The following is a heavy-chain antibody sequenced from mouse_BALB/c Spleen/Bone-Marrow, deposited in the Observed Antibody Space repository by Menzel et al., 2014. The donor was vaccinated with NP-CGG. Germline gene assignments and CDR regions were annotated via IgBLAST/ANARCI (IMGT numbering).Heavy chain of an antibody. CDR1: GYTFTEYT. Sequence: DVQLQESGPELVKPGASVKISCKTSGYTFTEYTMHWVKQSHGKSLEWIGGINPNNGGTSYNQKFKDKATLTVDKSSSTAYMELRSLTSEDSAIYYCAKDLLRPWYFDVWGAGTTVTVSS. D-gene: IGHD1-2*01. V-gene: IGHV1-18*01. J-gene: IGHJ1*01. CDR3: AKDLLRPWYFDV. CDR2: INPNNGGT.